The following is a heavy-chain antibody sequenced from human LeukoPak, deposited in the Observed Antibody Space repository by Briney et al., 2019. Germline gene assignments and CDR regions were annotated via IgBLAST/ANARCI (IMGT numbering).Heavy chain of an antibody. CDR2: INPNSGNT. CDR1: GYTFTGYY. CDR3: ARVAVAAREYFDY. V-gene: IGHV1-8*02. D-gene: IGHD6-19*01. Sequence: ASVKVSCKASGYTFTGYYMHWVRQAPGQGLEWMGWINPNSGNTGYAQKFQGRVTMTRNTSISTAYMELSSLRSEDTAVYYCARVAVAAREYFDYWGQGTLVTVSS. J-gene: IGHJ4*02.